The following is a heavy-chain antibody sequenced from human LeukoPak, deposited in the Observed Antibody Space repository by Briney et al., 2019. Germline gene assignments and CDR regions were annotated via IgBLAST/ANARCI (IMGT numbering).Heavy chain of an antibody. CDR1: GFTFSSYW. D-gene: IGHD4-17*01. Sequence: GGSLRLSCTASGFTFSSYWIHWVRQAPGQGLVWVSRINPEATTISYADSVKGRFTISRDNAKNTLYLQMNSLRAEDTAVYYCATLHYGDFDYWGQGTLLTVSS. CDR2: INPEATTI. V-gene: IGHV3-74*01. CDR3: ATLHYGDFDY. J-gene: IGHJ4*02.